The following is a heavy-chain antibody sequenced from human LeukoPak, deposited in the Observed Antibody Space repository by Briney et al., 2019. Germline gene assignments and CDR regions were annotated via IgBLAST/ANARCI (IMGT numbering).Heavy chain of an antibody. D-gene: IGHD1-26*01. V-gene: IGHV3-74*01. J-gene: IGHJ4*02. CDR1: GFTFSSNW. Sequence: GGSLRLSGAGSGFTFSSNWMHGVRKGPGKGRVWVSRINEDGSTTNYADSVKGRSTIFRDNAKNTLYLQMNSLRAEDTAVYYCVRDLGGRSGHWGQGTLVTVSS. CDR2: INEDGSTT. CDR3: VRDLGGRSGH.